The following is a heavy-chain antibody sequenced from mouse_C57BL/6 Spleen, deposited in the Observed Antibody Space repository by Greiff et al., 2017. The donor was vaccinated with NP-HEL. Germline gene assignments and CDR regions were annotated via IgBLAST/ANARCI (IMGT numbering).Heavy chain of an antibody. D-gene: IGHD2-5*01. CDR3: ARSYSNYLYYFDY. J-gene: IGHJ2*01. CDR1: GYSITSGYY. Sequence: DVKLVESGPGLVKPSQSLSLTCSVTGYSITSGYYWNWIRQFPGNKLEWMCYISYDGSNNYNPSLKNRISITRDTSKNQFFLKLNSVTTEDTATYYCARSYSNYLYYFDYWGQGTTLTVSS. CDR2: ISYDGSN. V-gene: IGHV3-6*01.